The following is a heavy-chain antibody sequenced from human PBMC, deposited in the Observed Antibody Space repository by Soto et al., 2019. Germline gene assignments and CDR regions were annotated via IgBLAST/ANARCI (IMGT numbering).Heavy chain of an antibody. Sequence: GGSLRLSCAASGFTFGSYWMSWVRQAPGKGLEWLATIKWDASEKKYVDSVKGRFTMSRDNAKNSLYLQMDSLRAEDTAVYYCARDLTGYAMDVWGQGTTVTVSS. J-gene: IGHJ6*02. D-gene: IGHD2-2*01. CDR1: GFTFGSYW. CDR3: ARDLTGYAMDV. V-gene: IGHV3-7*01. CDR2: IKWDASEK.